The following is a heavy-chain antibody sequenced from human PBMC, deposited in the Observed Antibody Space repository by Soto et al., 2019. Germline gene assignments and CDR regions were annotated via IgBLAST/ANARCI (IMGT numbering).Heavy chain of an antibody. J-gene: IGHJ3*02. Sequence: KASETLSLTCTVSGGSISSYYWSWIRQPPGKGLEWIGYIYYSGSTDYNPSLKSRVTISVDTSKNQFSLKLSSVTAADTAVYYCARDGKLELRAFDIWGQGTMVTVSS. V-gene: IGHV4-59*01. CDR3: ARDGKLELRAFDI. CDR2: IYYSGST. CDR1: GGSISSYY. D-gene: IGHD1-7*01.